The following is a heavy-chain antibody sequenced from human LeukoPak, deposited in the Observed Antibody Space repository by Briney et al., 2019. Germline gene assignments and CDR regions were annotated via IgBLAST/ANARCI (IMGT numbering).Heavy chain of an antibody. CDR3: ARGWSYYDSSGYIDY. D-gene: IGHD3-22*01. CDR2: ISAYNGNT. V-gene: IGHV1-18*01. Sequence: ASVKVSCKASGYTFTSYGISWVRQAPGQGLEWMGWISAYNGNTNYAQKLQGRVTMTTDTSTSTAYMELRSLRSDDTAVYYCARGWSYYDSSGYIDYWGQGTLVTVSS. J-gene: IGHJ4*02. CDR1: GYTFTSYG.